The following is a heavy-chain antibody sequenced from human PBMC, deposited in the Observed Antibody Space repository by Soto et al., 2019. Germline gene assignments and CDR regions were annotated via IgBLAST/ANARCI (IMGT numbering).Heavy chain of an antibody. CDR3: ARVKITMVRGFWGSGWPYFDY. CDR1: GFTFSSYW. D-gene: IGHD3-10*01. CDR2: IKQDGSEK. J-gene: IGHJ4*02. Sequence: GGSLRLSCAASGFTFSSYWMSWVRQAPGKGLEWVANIKQDGSEKYYVDSVKGRFTISRDNAKNSLYLQMNSLRAEDTAVYYCARVKITMVRGFWGSGWPYFDYWGQGTLVPVSS. V-gene: IGHV3-7*01.